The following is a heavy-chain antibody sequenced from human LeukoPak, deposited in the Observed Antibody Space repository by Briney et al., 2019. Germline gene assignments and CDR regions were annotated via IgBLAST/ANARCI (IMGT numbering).Heavy chain of an antibody. CDR1: GGSFSGYY. D-gene: IGHD4/OR15-4a*01. CDR2: INHSGST. J-gene: IGHJ4*02. CDR3: ARGLYGEFDY. Sequence: SETLSLTCAVYGGSFSGYYWSWIRQPPGKGLEWIGEINHSGSTNYNPSLKSRVTISVGTSKNQFSLKLSSVTAADTAVYYCARGLYGEFDYWGQGTLVTVSS. V-gene: IGHV4-34*01.